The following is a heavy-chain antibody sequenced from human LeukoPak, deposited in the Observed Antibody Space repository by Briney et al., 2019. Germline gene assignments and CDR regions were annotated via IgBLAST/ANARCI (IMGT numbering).Heavy chain of an antibody. CDR3: ARISDTTRVTAAFDV. Sequence: SVKLFCKPSGGTFSTYDIHWVRQAPGQRLEWMGRIIPIGDIAEYAQNFQGRVTMTADKSTTTAYLEVRSLKSEDTALYYCARISDTTRVTAAFDVWGQGTMVTVS. J-gene: IGHJ3*01. CDR1: GGTFSTYD. CDR2: IIPIGDIA. D-gene: IGHD1-1*01. V-gene: IGHV1-69*04.